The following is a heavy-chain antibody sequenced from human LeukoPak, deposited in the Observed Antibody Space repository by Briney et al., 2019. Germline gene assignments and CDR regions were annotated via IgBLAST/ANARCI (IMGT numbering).Heavy chain of an antibody. CDR3: AINAYCSSNSCWGNYYYYYMDV. CDR1: GYTLTELP. J-gene: IGHJ6*03. Sequence: GASVKVSCKVSGYTLTELPMHWVRQAPGKGLEWMGGFDPEDGETIYAQKFQGRVTLTEDTSTDTAYMELSMLRSADTAMYYCAINAYCSSNSCWGNYYYYYMDVWGKGTTVTVSS. D-gene: IGHD2-2*01. CDR2: FDPEDGET. V-gene: IGHV1-24*01.